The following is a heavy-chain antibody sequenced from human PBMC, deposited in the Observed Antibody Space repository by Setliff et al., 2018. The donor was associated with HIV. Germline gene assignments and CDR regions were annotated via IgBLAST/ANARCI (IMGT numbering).Heavy chain of an antibody. J-gene: IGHJ1*01. CDR2: STPLLDTT. Sequence: SVKVSCKASGGTFSSYGITWVRQAPGQGLEWMGGSTPLLDTTNYAQKFQGRVTITTDESTNTVYMELSSLRSDDTAVYYCARGWSEGTTVVQVEYFHHWGQGTLVTVSS. CDR3: ARGWSEGTTVVQVEYFHH. CDR1: GGTFSSYG. D-gene: IGHD3-10*01. V-gene: IGHV1-69*05.